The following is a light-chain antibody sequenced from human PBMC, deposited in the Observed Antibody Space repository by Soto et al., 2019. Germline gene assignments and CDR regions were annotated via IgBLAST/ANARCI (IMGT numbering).Light chain of an antibody. CDR3: QQANIFPIT. J-gene: IGKJ5*01. CDR1: QGISSY. CDR2: AAS. Sequence: IQMTQSPSSLSASVGDRVTITCRASQGISSYLAWYQQKPGKAPKLLIYAASTLQSGVPSRFSGSGSGTDFTLTISSLQPEDCATYFCQQANIFPITFGQGTSLDIK. V-gene: IGKV1-9*01.